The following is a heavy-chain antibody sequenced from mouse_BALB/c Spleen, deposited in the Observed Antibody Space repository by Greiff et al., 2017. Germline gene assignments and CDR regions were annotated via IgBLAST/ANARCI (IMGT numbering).Heavy chain of an antibody. V-gene: IGHV1-14*01. CDR2: INPYNDGT. D-gene: IGHD2-4*01. CDR1: GYTFTSYV. CDR3: AKYYDYGAY. J-gene: IGHJ3*01. Sequence: VHVKQSGPELVKPGASVKMSCKASGYTFTSYVMHWVKQKPGQGLEWIGYINPYNDGTKYNEKFKGKATLTSDKSSSTAYMELSSLTSEDSAVYYCAKYYDYGAYWGQGTLVTVSA.